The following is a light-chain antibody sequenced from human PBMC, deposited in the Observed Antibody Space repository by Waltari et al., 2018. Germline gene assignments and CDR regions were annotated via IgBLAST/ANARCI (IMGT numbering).Light chain of an antibody. CDR2: SND. CDR1: NYNIGSGP. Sequence: QSVLTQAPSVSGTPGQRVTISCSGTNYNIGSGPVNWYQQIPGMSPKLLIYSNDQRPPGVPDLFSGSKSGTSASLAISGLQSADEADYYCATWDGRVNGVLFGGGTKVTVL. V-gene: IGLV1-44*01. CDR3: ATWDGRVNGVL. J-gene: IGLJ2*01.